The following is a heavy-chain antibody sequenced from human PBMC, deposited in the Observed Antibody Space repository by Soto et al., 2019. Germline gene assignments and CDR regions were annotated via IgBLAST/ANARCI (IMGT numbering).Heavy chain of an antibody. CDR3: ARESGCSGGSCYPSPSMDV. J-gene: IGHJ6*02. CDR2: IYYSGST. V-gene: IGHV4-59*01. CDR1: GGSISSYY. Sequence: PSETLSLTCTVSGGSISSYYWSWILQPPGKGLEWIGYIYYSGSTNYNPSLKSRVTISVDTSKNQFSLKLSSVTAADTAVYYCARESGCSGGSCYPSPSMDVWGQGTTVTVSS. D-gene: IGHD2-15*01.